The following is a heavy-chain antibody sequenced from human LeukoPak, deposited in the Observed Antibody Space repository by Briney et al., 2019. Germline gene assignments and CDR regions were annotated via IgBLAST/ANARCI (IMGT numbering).Heavy chain of an antibody. CDR3: ARWDCSGGSCYNPIFDY. J-gene: IGHJ4*02. D-gene: IGHD2-15*01. V-gene: IGHV4-38-2*01. Sequence: SETLSLTCAVSGYSVSSGYYWGWIRQPPGKGLEWIGSIYHSGSTYYNPSLKSRVTISVDTSKNQFSLKLSSVTAADTAVYYCARWDCSGGSCYNPIFDYWGQGTLVTVSS. CDR2: IYHSGST. CDR1: GYSVSSGYY.